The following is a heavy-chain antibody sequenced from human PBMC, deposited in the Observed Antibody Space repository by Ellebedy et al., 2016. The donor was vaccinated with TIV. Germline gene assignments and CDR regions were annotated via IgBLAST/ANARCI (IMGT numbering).Heavy chain of an antibody. J-gene: IGHJ4*02. CDR1: GFIFGNIA. CDR3: AKDRWDNSWYHPDY. CDR2: ISGRGDRT. Sequence: GESLKISXGASGFIFGNIAMTWVRQAPGKGLDWVSSISGRGDRTYYADSVKGRFTISRDNSKNMLYLQMNSLRAEDTAVYYCAKDRWDNSWYHPDYWGQGTLVTVSS. D-gene: IGHD6-13*01. V-gene: IGHV3-23*01.